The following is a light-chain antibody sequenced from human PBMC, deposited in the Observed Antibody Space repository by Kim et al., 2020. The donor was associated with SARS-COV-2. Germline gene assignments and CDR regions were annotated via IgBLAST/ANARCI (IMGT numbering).Light chain of an antibody. V-gene: IGLV3-19*01. CDR3: NSRDSSVNLYV. CDR2: GKN. J-gene: IGLJ1*01. CDR1: SLRTYY. Sequence: SSELTQDPAVSVALGQTVSFTCQGDSLRTYYAGWYQQKPGQAPVLVIYGKNNRPSGIPDRFSGSSSGDTASLTITGAQAEDEADYYCNSRDSSVNLYVFGTGTKVTVL.